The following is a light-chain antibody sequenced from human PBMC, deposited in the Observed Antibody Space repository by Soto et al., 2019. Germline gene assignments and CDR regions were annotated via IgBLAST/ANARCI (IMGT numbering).Light chain of an antibody. CDR2: TAS. CDR1: QGISSY. Sequence: QLTQSPSSLSASVGDRVTITCRASQGISSYLAWYQQKPGKAPKLLIYTASSLQSGVPSRLSGSGSGTDFTLTISSLQPEDSATYYCQQLKSYPLTFGGGTKVEIK. CDR3: QQLKSYPLT. V-gene: IGKV1-9*01. J-gene: IGKJ4*01.